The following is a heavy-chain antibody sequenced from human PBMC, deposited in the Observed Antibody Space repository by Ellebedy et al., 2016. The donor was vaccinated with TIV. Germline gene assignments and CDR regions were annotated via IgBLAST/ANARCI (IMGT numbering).Heavy chain of an antibody. CDR3: ARERGHLGYCSSTSCFSPYYGMDV. Sequence: AASVKVSCKASGYTFTSYAMNWVRQAPGQGLEWMGWISAYNGNTNYAQKLQGRVTMTTDTSTSTAYMELRSLRSDDTAVYYCARERGHLGYCSSTSCFSPYYGMDVWGQGTTVTVSS. CDR1: GYTFTSYA. J-gene: IGHJ6*02. V-gene: IGHV1-18*01. D-gene: IGHD2-2*01. CDR2: ISAYNGNT.